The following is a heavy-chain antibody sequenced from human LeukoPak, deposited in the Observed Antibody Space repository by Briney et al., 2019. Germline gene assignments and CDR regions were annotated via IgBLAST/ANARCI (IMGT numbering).Heavy chain of an antibody. CDR3: ARAKDYYDSSVEFDY. V-gene: IGHV1-2*02. J-gene: IGHJ4*02. D-gene: IGHD3-22*01. Sequence: ASVKVSCKASGYTFTGYYMHWVRRAPGQGLEWMGWINPNSGGTNYAQKFQGRVTMTRDTSISTAYMELSRLRSDDTAVYYCARAKDYYDSSVEFDYWGQGTLVTVSS. CDR1: GYTFTGYY. CDR2: INPNSGGT.